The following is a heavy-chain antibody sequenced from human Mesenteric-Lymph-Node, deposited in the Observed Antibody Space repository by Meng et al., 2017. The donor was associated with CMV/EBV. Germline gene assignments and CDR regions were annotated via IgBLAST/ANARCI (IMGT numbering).Heavy chain of an antibody. J-gene: IGHJ5*02. CDR2: IFNSGSA. CDR3: ERDTLTYPYGPGWIDP. CDR1: ECSIYRSWHY. D-gene: IGHD3-16*01. V-gene: IGHV4-39*02. Sequence: RQRLELVQGLVKASDTLSFKCTVSECSIYRSWHYGVWYRQPTGKGVAWFRGIFNSGSAHYNPAPESRVTISIDKAKNECFLNLGSVTAADTAMYFCERDTLTYPYGPGWIDPWGQGTLVTVSS.